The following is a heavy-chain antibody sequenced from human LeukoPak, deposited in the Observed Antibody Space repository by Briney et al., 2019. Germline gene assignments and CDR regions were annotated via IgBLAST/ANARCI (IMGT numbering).Heavy chain of an antibody. CDR2: IYDTGST. V-gene: IGHV4-59*01. D-gene: IGHD6-19*01. J-gene: IGHJ6*03. CDR1: GGSISNYY. Sequence: PSETLSLTCTVSGGSISNYYWSWIRQPPGKGLGWFGYIYDTGSTNYNPSLKGRVTISVDTSKNQFSLNLNSVTAADTAEYYCARAPGSAYYPYYYMDVWGKGTTVTVSS. CDR3: ARAPGSAYYPYYYMDV.